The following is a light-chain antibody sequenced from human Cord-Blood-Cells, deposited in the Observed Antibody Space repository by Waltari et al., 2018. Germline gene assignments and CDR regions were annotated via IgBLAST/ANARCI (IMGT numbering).Light chain of an antibody. V-gene: IGKV1-39*01. CDR2: AAS. CDR1: QSISSY. CDR3: QQSYSTFWT. Sequence: DIQMTQSPSSLSASVGDRVTITCRASQSISSYLNWYQQKPGKAPKRLIYAASSLQSGVPSRFSGSGSGTDFTLTISSLQPEDFATYYCQQSYSTFWTFGQGTKVEIK. J-gene: IGKJ1*01.